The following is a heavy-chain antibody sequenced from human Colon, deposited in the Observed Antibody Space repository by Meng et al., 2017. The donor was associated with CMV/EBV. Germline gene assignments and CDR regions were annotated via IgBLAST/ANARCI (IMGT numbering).Heavy chain of an antibody. CDR3: ARASNSSFDP. Sequence: GESLKISCAASGFTFSNFGMHWVRQTPGKGLEWVAIISHDGAKKNYGESVKGRFTISRDNSQKTVTVQMNSLRGDDTAVYYCARASNSSFDPWGQGTLVTVSS. CDR2: ISHDGAKK. V-gene: IGHV3-30*19. J-gene: IGHJ5*02. CDR1: GFTFSNFG. D-gene: IGHD4-11*01.